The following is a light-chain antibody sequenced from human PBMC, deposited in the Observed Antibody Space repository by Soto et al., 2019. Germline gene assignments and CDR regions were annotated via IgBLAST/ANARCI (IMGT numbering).Light chain of an antibody. V-gene: IGKV3-15*01. CDR3: QQYYYWPANS. Sequence: EIVMTQSPATLSVSPGERATLSCRASQNIDNNLAWYQQKLGQTPRLLIYGASTRATGAPARFSGSGSGTDFTLTISSLQSEDFAVHYCQQYYYWPANSFGQGTKLEIK. J-gene: IGKJ2*03. CDR2: GAS. CDR1: QNIDNN.